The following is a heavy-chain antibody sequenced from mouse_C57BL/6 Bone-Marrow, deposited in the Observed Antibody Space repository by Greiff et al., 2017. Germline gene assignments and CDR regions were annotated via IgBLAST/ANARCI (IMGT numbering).Heavy chain of an antibody. V-gene: IGHV2-6*01. D-gene: IGHD2-1*01. CDR2: IWGVGST. CDR1: GFSLTSYG. Sequence: QVQLQQSGPGLVAPSQSLSITCTVSGFSLTSYGVDWVRQSPGKGLEWLGVIWGVGSTNYNSALKSRLSISKDNSKSQVFLKMNSLQTDDTAMDYWARYGKGYAMDYWGQGTSVTVSS. CDR3: ARYGKGYAMDY. J-gene: IGHJ4*01.